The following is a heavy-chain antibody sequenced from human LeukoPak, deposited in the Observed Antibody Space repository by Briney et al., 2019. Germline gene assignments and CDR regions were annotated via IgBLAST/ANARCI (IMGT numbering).Heavy chain of an antibody. Sequence: SETLSLTCTVSGGSISSYYWSWIRQPPGKGLEWIGYIYYSGSTNYNPSLKSRVTISVDTSKNQFSLKLSSVTAADTAVYYCARDYYDSSGYSPYYYYYYMDVWGKGTTVTVSS. D-gene: IGHD3-22*01. CDR2: IYYSGST. CDR1: GGSISSYY. CDR3: ARDYYDSSGYSPYYYYYYMDV. J-gene: IGHJ6*03. V-gene: IGHV4-59*01.